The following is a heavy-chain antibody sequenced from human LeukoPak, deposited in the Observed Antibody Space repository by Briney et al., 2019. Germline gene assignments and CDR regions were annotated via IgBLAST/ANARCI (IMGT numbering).Heavy chain of an antibody. Sequence: GGSLRLSCAASGFTFNNYAMSWVRQAPGKGLEWVSAISGRGGDTFYADSVKGRFTFSRDNSKNTMFLQMNSLRAEDTALYYCAKEARDILTHYYWGSQFDYWGQGTLVIVSS. D-gene: IGHD3-9*01. CDR3: AKEARDILTHYYWGSQFDY. J-gene: IGHJ4*02. CDR1: GFTFNNYA. CDR2: ISGRGGDT. V-gene: IGHV3-23*01.